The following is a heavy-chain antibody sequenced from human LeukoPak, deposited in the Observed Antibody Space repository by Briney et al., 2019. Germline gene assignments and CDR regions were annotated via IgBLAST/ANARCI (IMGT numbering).Heavy chain of an antibody. CDR3: ARAPHDYGDYSHFDY. CDR2: IYRSGST. Sequence: PSGTLSLTCAVSGGSISSSNWWSWVRQSPGKGLKWIGEIYRSGSTNYNPSLRSRVTISLDKSKNQFSLKVNSVTAADTAVYYCARAPHDYGDYSHFDYWGQGTLVTVSS. J-gene: IGHJ4*02. V-gene: IGHV4-4*02. CDR1: GGSISSSNW. D-gene: IGHD4-17*01.